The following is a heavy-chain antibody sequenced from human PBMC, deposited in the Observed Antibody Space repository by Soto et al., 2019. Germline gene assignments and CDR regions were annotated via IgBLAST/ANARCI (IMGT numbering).Heavy chain of an antibody. Sequence: PGGSLRLSCAASGFTFSSYSMNWVRQAPGKGLEWVSSISSSSSYIYYADSVKGRFTISRDNAKNSLYLQMNSLRAEDTAVYYCAGDLRRWLQLIGYWGQGTLVTVSS. CDR1: GFTFSSYS. CDR3: AGDLRRWLQLIGY. D-gene: IGHD5-12*01. V-gene: IGHV3-21*01. CDR2: ISSSSSYI. J-gene: IGHJ4*02.